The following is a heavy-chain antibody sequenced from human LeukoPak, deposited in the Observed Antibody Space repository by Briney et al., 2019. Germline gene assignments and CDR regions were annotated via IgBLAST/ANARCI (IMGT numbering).Heavy chain of an antibody. Sequence: PGSSLRLSCAASGFTFSSYNMHWVRQAPGKGLEWVALISYDGSNQLYADSVRGRFTISRDNSKNTLQLQLNSLRVEDTAVYYCARIDILTGYAAVGDCWGQGALVIVPS. V-gene: IGHV3-30-3*01. CDR1: GFTFSSYN. CDR3: ARIDILTGYAAVGDC. J-gene: IGHJ4*02. CDR2: ISYDGSNQ. D-gene: IGHD3-9*01.